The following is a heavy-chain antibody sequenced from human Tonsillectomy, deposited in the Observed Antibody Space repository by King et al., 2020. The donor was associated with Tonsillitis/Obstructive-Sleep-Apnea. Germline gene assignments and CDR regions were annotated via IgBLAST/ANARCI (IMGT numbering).Heavy chain of an antibody. CDR1: GGSFSGYY. CDR3: ARSTMFGVVIPPLYFDF. J-gene: IGHJ4*02. D-gene: IGHD3-3*01. CDR2: INHSGSN. Sequence: VQLQQWGAGLLKPSETLSLTCAGYGGSFSGYYWSWIRQPPGKGLEWIGEINHSGSNNYNPSLKSRVTISVDTSKNQFSLNLSSVTAADTAVYYCARSTMFGVVIPPLYFDFWGQGTLVAVSS. V-gene: IGHV4-34*01.